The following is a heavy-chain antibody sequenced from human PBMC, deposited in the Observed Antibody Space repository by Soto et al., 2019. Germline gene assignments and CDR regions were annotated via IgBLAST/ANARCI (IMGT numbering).Heavy chain of an antibody. CDR2: IYSGGST. CDR3: ASLTYYYDSSGSAERSFDY. V-gene: IGHV3-53*01. CDR1: GVTVSSNY. Sequence: PGGSLRLSCAASGVTVSSNYMSWVRQAPGKGLEWVSVIYSGGSTYYADSVKGRFTISRDNSKNTLYLQMNSLRAEDTAVYYCASLTYYYDSSGSAERSFDYWGQGTLVTVSS. D-gene: IGHD3-22*01. J-gene: IGHJ4*02.